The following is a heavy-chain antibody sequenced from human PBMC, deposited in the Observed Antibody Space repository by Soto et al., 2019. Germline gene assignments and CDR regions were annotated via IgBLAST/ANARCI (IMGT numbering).Heavy chain of an antibody. CDR1: GYTFTSYY. J-gene: IGHJ6*02. CDR3: ARVSKVVAGTGRMDV. V-gene: IGHV1-8*01. CDR2: MNPNSGNT. Sequence: QVQLGQSGAEVKKPGASVKVSCKASGYTFTSYYINWVRQATGRGLEWMGWMNPNSGNTGYAQKFQGRVTMTRNTSIPTAYMELSSLSSEDTAVYYCARVSKVVAGTGRMDVWGQGTPVTVSS. D-gene: IGHD6-19*01.